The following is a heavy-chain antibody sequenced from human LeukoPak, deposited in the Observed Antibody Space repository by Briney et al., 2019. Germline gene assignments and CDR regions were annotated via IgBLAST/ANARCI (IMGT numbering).Heavy chain of an antibody. CDR3: ARVSGDYDGDFDY. J-gene: IGHJ4*02. V-gene: IGHV1-18*01. D-gene: IGHD4-17*01. Sequence: GASRKLSSKASGYTVTSYGISWVRQAPGHGLEWRGWISAYNGNTNYAQKLQGRVTMTTDTSTSTAYMELRSLRSDDTAVYYCARVSGDYDGDFDYWGQGTLVTVSS. CDR1: GYTVTSYG. CDR2: ISAYNGNT.